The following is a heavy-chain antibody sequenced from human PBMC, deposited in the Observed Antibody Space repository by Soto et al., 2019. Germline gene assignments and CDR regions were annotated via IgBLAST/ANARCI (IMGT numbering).Heavy chain of an antibody. CDR2: IFYSGTT. CDR1: GGSISGYY. Sequence: TSETLSLTCTVSGGSISGYYWSWIRQPPGKGLEWLGYIFYSGTTNYNPSLQSRLTIAVGTSKNQFSLTLSSVTAADTAVYYCATGGGRGVPGGDYFDFWGLGTLVTVSS. J-gene: IGHJ4*02. CDR3: ATGGGRGVPGGDYFDF. V-gene: IGHV4-59*01. D-gene: IGHD2-8*02.